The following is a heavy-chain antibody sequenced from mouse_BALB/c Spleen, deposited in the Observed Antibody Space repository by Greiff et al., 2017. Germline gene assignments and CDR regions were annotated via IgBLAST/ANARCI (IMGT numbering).Heavy chain of an antibody. V-gene: IGHV1-5*01. Sequence: VQLQQSGTVLARPGASVKMSCKASGYSFTSYWMHWVKQRPGQGLEWIGAIYPGNSDTSYNQKFKGKAKLTAVTSASTAYMELSSLTNEDSAVYYCTRLDSSGYVLYAMDYWGQGTSVTVSS. D-gene: IGHD3-2*01. CDR2: IYPGNSDT. J-gene: IGHJ4*01. CDR3: TRLDSSGYVLYAMDY. CDR1: GYSFTSYW.